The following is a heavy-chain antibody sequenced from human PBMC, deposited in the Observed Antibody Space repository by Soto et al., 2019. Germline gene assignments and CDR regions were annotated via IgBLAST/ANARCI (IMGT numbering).Heavy chain of an antibody. CDR2: IYYSGST. J-gene: IGHJ4*02. Sequence: QLQLQESGPGLVKPSETLSLTCTVSGGSISSSSYYWGWIRQPPGKGLEWIGSIYYSGSTYYNTSLKSRVTIFVDTSKNPFSLQLSSVTAADTSVYYCARQLVATLRLLTCIAVAGKVSWGQGTLVTVSS. D-gene: IGHD6-19*01. V-gene: IGHV4-39*01. CDR1: GGSISSSSYY. CDR3: ARQLVATLRLLTCIAVAGKVS.